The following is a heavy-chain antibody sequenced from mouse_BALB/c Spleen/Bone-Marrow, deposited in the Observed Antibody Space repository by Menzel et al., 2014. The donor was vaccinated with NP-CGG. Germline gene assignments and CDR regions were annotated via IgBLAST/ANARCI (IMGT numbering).Heavy chain of an antibody. D-gene: IGHD1-2*01. CDR3: ARAAYYFDY. J-gene: IGHJ2*01. CDR1: GYSFTGYY. Sequence: EVKLVESGPELVKPGASVKISCKASGYSFTGYYMHWVKQSHVKSLEWIGRINPCNGATSYNQNFKDKASLTVDKSSSTAYMELHSLTSEDSAVYYCARAAYYFDYWGQGTTLTVSS. V-gene: IGHV1-31*01. CDR2: INPCNGAT.